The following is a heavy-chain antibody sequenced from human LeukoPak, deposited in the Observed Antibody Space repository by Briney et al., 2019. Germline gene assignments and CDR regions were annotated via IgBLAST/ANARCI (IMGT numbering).Heavy chain of an antibody. CDR2: INPNSGGT. D-gene: IGHD3-10*01. J-gene: IGHJ6*02. V-gene: IGHV1-2*06. Sequence: ASVKVSCKASGYTFTGYYMHWVRQAPGQGLEWMGRINPNSGGTNYAQKFQGRVTMTRDTSISTAYMELSRLRSDDTAVYYCARDPRIDYYGSGSSTYGMDVWGQGTTVTVSS. CDR1: GYTFTGYY. CDR3: ARDPRIDYYGSGSSTYGMDV.